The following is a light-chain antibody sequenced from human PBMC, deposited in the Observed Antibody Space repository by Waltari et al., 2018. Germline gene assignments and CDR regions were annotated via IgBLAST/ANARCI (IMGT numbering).Light chain of an antibody. Sequence: EIVLTQSPGTLSLSPGERATLSCRASQSVSRFLAWYQQKPGQAPRLLIYAASNRAAGIPDRFSGSASGTDFSLTISRLELEDFAVYYCQHHVRLPATFGQGTKVEIK. CDR1: QSVSRF. CDR3: QHHVRLPAT. CDR2: AAS. V-gene: IGKV3-20*01. J-gene: IGKJ1*01.